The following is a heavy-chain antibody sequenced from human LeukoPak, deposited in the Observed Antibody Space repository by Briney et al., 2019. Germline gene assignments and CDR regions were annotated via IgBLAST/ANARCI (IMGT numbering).Heavy chain of an antibody. Sequence: GRSLRLSCAASGFTFSSYGMHWVRQAPGKGLEWVAVIWYDGSNKYYADSVKGRFTISRDDSKNTLYLQMNSLRAEDTAVYYCAKDRTAMVTLYGDLDYWGQGTLVTVSS. V-gene: IGHV3-33*06. J-gene: IGHJ4*02. CDR3: AKDRTAMVTLYGDLDY. CDR1: GFTFSSYG. CDR2: IWYDGSNK. D-gene: IGHD5-18*01.